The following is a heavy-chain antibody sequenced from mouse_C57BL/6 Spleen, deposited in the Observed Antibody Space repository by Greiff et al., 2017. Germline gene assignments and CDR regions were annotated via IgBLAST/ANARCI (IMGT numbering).Heavy chain of an antibody. Sequence: EVMLVESGGGLVQPGGSLSLSCAASGFTFTDYYMSWVRQPPGKALEWLGFIRNKANGYTTEYSASVKGRFTISRDNSQSILYLQMNALRAEDSATYYCARSSIYYYGSSYAMDYWGQGTSVTVSS. J-gene: IGHJ4*01. V-gene: IGHV7-3*01. CDR3: ARSSIYYYGSSYAMDY. D-gene: IGHD1-1*01. CDR2: IRNKANGYTT. CDR1: GFTFTDYY.